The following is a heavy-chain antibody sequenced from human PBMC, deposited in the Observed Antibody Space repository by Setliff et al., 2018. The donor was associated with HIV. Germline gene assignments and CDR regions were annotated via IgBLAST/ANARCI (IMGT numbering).Heavy chain of an antibody. CDR2: INHSGST. V-gene: IGHV4-34*01. D-gene: IGHD2-2*01. J-gene: IGHJ4*02. CDR1: GGSISSYY. Sequence: SETLSLTCTVSGGSISSYYWGWVRQPPGKGLEWIGEINHSGSTNYNPSLKSRVTISVDTSKNQFSLKLSSVTAADTAVYYCARGCWGVGSTSCYGAYWGQGTLVTVSS. CDR3: ARGCWGVGSTSCYGAY.